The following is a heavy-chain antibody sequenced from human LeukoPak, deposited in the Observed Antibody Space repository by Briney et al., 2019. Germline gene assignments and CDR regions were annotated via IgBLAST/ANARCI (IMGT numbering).Heavy chain of an antibody. Sequence: SETLSLTCTVSGYSISSGYYWGWIWQPPGKGLEWIGSIYHSGSTYYNPSLKSRVTISVDTSKNQFSLKLSSVTAADTAVYYCARAYLSIWGNFDYWGQGTLVTVSS. D-gene: IGHD3-9*01. V-gene: IGHV4-38-2*02. CDR2: IYHSGST. CDR3: ARAYLSIWGNFDY. J-gene: IGHJ4*02. CDR1: GYSISSGYY.